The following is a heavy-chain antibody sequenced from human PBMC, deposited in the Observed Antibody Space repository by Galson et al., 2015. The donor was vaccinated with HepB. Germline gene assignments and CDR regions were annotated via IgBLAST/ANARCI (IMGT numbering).Heavy chain of an antibody. V-gene: IGHV3-11*06. J-gene: IGHJ4*02. D-gene: IGHD4-17*01. CDR2: ISSSSSYT. Sequence: SLRLSCAASGFTFSDYYMSWIRQAPGKGLEWVSYISSSSSYTNYADSVKGRFTISRDNAKNSLYLQINSLRAEDTAVYYCARQDYGDYVWYNYWGQGTLVTVSS. CDR3: ARQDYGDYVWYNY. CDR1: GFTFSDYY.